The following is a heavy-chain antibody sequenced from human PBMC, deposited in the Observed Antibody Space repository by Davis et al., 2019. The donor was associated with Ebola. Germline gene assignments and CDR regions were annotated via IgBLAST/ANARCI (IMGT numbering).Heavy chain of an antibody. Sequence: SVTVSCKASGGTFISYAISWLRQAPGQGLEWLGGIIPMFGTANYAQKFQGRVTITADKSTSTAYMELSSLRSEDTAVYYCARDSIIAVAGRDYYYGMDVWGQGTTVTVSS. D-gene: IGHD6-19*01. V-gene: IGHV1-69*06. CDR3: ARDSIIAVAGRDYYYGMDV. J-gene: IGHJ6*02. CDR2: IIPMFGTA. CDR1: GGTFISYA.